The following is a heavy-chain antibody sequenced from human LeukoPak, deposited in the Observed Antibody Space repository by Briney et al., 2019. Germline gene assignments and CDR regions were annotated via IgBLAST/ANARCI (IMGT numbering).Heavy chain of an antibody. V-gene: IGHV3-23*01. CDR1: GFTFSSYA. CDR2: ISGSGGST. D-gene: IGHD5/OR15-5a*01. CDR3: AGAGGYSVY. Sequence: GGSLRLSCAASGFTFSSYAMSWVRQAPGKGLEWVSAISGSGGSTYYADSVKGRFTTSRDSSKNTVYLQMNSLRAEDTAVYYCAGAGGYSVYGSQGTLVTVSS. J-gene: IGHJ4*02.